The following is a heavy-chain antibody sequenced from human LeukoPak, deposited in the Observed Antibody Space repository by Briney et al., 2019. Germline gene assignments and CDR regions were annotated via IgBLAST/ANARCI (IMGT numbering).Heavy chain of an antibody. CDR1: EFTFSSYE. D-gene: IGHD6-19*01. CDR2: ISSSGSTI. V-gene: IGHV3-48*03. CDR3: ARGPHPYTSGWYHFDY. J-gene: IGHJ4*02. Sequence: GGSLRLSCAASEFTFSSYEMSWVRQAPGKGLEWVSYISSSGSTIFYADSVKGRFTISRDNAKNSLFLQMNSLRVEDTAVYYCARGPHPYTSGWYHFDYWGQGTLVTVSS.